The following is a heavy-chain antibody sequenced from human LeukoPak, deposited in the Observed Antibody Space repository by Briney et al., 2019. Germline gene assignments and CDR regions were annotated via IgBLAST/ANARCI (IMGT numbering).Heavy chain of an antibody. Sequence: GGSLRLSCAASGFTFNSYAMSWVRQAPGKGLEWVSAISGSGGTTYYADSVKGRFTISRDNSKNTLYLQMNSLRAEDTAVYYCAKAPFGAATFDSWRQGTLVTVSS. J-gene: IGHJ4*02. CDR3: AKAPFGAATFDS. CDR1: GFTFNSYA. CDR2: ISGSGGTT. D-gene: IGHD2-15*01. V-gene: IGHV3-23*01.